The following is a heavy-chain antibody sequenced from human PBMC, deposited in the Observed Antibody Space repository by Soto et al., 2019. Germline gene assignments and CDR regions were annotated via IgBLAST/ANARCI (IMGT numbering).Heavy chain of an antibody. CDR2: INAGNGNT. D-gene: IGHD3-22*01. Sequence: QVQLVQSGAEVKKPGASVKVSCKASGYTFTDYALHWVRQAPGQRLEWMGWINAGNGNTKCSQKFQGRVTITRDTSASTAYMELSSLTSEDTAVYYCARGDYYDIHDYWGQGTLVNVSS. V-gene: IGHV1-3*01. CDR1: GYTFTDYA. J-gene: IGHJ4*02. CDR3: ARGDYYDIHDY.